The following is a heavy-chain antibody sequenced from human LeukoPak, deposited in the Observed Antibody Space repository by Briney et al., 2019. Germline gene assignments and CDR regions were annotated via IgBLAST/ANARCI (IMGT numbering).Heavy chain of an antibody. CDR2: INHSGST. CDR1: GGSFSGYY. V-gene: IGHV4-34*01. J-gene: IGHJ6*03. CDR3: ARGYYGSGSLSYYYYYYMDV. D-gene: IGHD3-10*01. Sequence: SETLSLTCAVYGGSFSGYYWSWIRQPPGKGLEWIGEINHSGSTNYNPSLKSRVTISVDTSKNQFSLKLSSVTAADTAVYYCARGYYGSGSLSYYYYYYMDVWGKGTTVTVSS.